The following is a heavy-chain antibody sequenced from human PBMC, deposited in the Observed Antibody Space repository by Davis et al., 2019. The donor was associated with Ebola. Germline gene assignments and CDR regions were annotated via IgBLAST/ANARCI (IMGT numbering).Heavy chain of an antibody. Sequence: GGSLRLSCTASGFTFNTYWMTWVRQAPGKGLEWVAKIQYDGREKYYVDSVKGRFTISRDNAKSSLYLQMNSPRVEDTAVYFCAREPTGNYYYFYGMDVWGKGTTVSVSS. J-gene: IGHJ6*04. CDR1: GFTFNTYW. D-gene: IGHD4-11*01. V-gene: IGHV3-7*03. CDR3: AREPTGNYYYFYGMDV. CDR2: IQYDGREK.